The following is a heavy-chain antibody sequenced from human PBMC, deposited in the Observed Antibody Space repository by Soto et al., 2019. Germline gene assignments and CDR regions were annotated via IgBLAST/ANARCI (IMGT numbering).Heavy chain of an antibody. D-gene: IGHD3-3*01. V-gene: IGHV4-59*01. J-gene: IGHJ6*03. Sequence: SETLSLTCTVSGGSISSYYWSWIRQPPGKGLEWIGYIYYSGSTNYNPSLKSRVTISVDTSKNQFSLKLSSVTAADTAVYYCARNGGDFWSGYYNSGAYYMDVWGKGTTVTVSS. CDR3: ARNGGDFWSGYYNSGAYYMDV. CDR1: GGSISSYY. CDR2: IYYSGST.